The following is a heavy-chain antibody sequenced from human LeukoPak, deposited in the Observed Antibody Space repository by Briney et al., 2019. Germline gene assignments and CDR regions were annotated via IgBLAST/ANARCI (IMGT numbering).Heavy chain of an antibody. CDR2: IYYSGST. D-gene: IGHD3-10*01. Sequence: SETLSLTCTVSGGSISSGDYYWSWIRQPPGKGLEWIGYIYYSGSTYYNPSLKSRVTISVDTSKNQFSLKLSSVTAADTAVYYCARYGPVLYGMDVWGQGTTVTVS. CDR3: ARYGPVLYGMDV. J-gene: IGHJ6*02. CDR1: GGSISSGDYY. V-gene: IGHV4-30-4*01.